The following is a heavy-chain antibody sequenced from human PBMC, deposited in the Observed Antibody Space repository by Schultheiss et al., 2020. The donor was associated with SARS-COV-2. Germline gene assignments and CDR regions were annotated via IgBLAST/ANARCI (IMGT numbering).Heavy chain of an antibody. D-gene: IGHD2-2*01. Sequence: SETLSLTCTVSGGSISSGGYYWSWIRQHPGKGLEWIGEINHSGSTNYNPSLKSRVTISVDTSKNQFSLKLSSVTAADTAVYYCARGLVRYCSSTSCYHDYWGQGTLVTVSS. J-gene: IGHJ4*02. CDR2: INHSGST. V-gene: IGHV4-39*07. CDR1: GGSISSGGYY. CDR3: ARGLVRYCSSTSCYHDY.